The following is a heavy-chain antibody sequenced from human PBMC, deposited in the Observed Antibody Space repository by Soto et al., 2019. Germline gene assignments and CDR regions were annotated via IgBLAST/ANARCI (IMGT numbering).Heavy chain of an antibody. CDR3: ARDSFLVPGPSEPNYFDY. V-gene: IGHV3-30-3*01. CDR1: GFTFSSYA. D-gene: IGHD2-2*01. CDR2: ISYDGSNK. J-gene: IGHJ4*02. Sequence: GGSLRLSCAASGFTFSSYAMHWVRQAPGKGLEWVAVISYDGSNKYYADSVKGRFTISRDNSKNTLYLQMNSLRAEDTAVYYCARDSFLVPGPSEPNYFDYWGQGTLVTVSS.